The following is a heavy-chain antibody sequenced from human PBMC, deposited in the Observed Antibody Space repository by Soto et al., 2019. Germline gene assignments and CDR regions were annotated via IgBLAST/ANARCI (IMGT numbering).Heavy chain of an antibody. V-gene: IGHV3-23*01. CDR3: AKDSTIFGVALYYFDY. J-gene: IGHJ4*02. D-gene: IGHD3-3*01. CDR1: GFTFSSYA. Sequence: GGSLRLSCAASGFTFSSYAMSWVRQAPGKGLEWVSAISGSGGSTYYADSVKGRFTISRDNSKNTLYLQMNSLRAEDTAVYYCAKDSTIFGVALYYFDYWGQGTLVTVSS. CDR2: ISGSGGST.